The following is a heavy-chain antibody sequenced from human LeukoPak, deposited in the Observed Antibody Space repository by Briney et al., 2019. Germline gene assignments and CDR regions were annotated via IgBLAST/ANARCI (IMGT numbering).Heavy chain of an antibody. CDR3: ARTYYDSSGYSDY. CDR1: GGSISSSKW. J-gene: IGHJ4*02. CDR2: IHTSGST. V-gene: IGHV4-4*02. Sequence: SGTLSLTFAVSGGSISSSKWWSWLRQPPGKGLEWIGRIHTSGSTNYNPPLKSRVTISVDTSKNQFSLKLSSVTAADTAVYYCARTYYDSSGYSDYWGQGTLVTVSS. D-gene: IGHD3-22*01.